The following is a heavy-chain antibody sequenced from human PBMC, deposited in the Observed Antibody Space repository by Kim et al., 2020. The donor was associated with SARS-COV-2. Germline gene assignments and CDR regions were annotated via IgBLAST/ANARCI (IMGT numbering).Heavy chain of an antibody. D-gene: IGHD6-13*01. V-gene: IGHV1-18*01. CDR2: ISAYNGNT. CDR1: GYTFTSYG. J-gene: IGHJ6*02. Sequence: ASVKVSCKASGYTFTSYGISWVRQAPGQGLEWMGWISAYNGNTNYAQKLQGRVTMTTDTSTSTAYMELRSLRSDDTAVYYCARDGWDIAAAGHYYGMDVWGQGTTVTVSS. CDR3: ARDGWDIAAAGHYYGMDV.